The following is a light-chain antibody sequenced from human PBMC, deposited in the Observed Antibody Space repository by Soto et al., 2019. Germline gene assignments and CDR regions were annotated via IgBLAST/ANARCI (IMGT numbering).Light chain of an antibody. CDR2: EVS. CDR1: SSDVGGYNY. CDR3: SSYTSSSTVV. Sequence: QSALTQPASVSGSPGQSITISCTGTSSDVGGYNYVSWYQQHPGKAPKLMIYEVSNRPSGVSNRFSGSKSGNTASLTSSGLQAEAEADYYCSSYTSSSTVVFGGGTKLTVL. V-gene: IGLV2-14*01. J-gene: IGLJ2*01.